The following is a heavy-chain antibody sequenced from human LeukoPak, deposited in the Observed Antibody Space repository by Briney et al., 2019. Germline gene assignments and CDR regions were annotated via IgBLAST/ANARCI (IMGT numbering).Heavy chain of an antibody. V-gene: IGHV4-59*01. Sequence: SSETLSLTCTVSGGSISSYYWSWIRQPPGKGLEWIGYIYYSGSTNYNPSLKSRVTISVDTSKNQFSLKLSSVTAADTAVYYCARSGYSYGYIHPFDYWGLGTLVTVSS. D-gene: IGHD5-18*01. CDR3: ARSGYSYGYIHPFDY. CDR1: GGSISSYY. J-gene: IGHJ4*02. CDR2: IYYSGST.